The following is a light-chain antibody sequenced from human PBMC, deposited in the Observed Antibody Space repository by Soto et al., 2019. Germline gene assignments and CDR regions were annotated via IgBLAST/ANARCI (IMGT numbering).Light chain of an antibody. Sequence: DIQMTQSPSSLSASLGDIVTITCQSSQDISNYLNWYQQKPGKAPKLLIYDASILENGVPSRFSGTGSGTEFTLTISNLQPDDFATYFCQQYNSFSLITFGQGTRLEIK. J-gene: IGKJ5*01. CDR2: DAS. CDR1: QDISNY. V-gene: IGKV1-33*01. CDR3: QQYNSFSLIT.